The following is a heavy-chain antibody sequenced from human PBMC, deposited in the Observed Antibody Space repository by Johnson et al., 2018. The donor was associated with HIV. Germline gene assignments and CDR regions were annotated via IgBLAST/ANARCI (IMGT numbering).Heavy chain of an antibody. V-gene: IGHV3-NL1*01. CDR2: IYSGGRT. CDR3: ARFRSSNWFDAFDI. J-gene: IGHJ3*02. CDR1: GFTFDTYG. Sequence: QVQLVESGGGVVQPGRSLRLSCAASGFTFDTYGMHWVRQGPGKGLEWVSVIYSGGRTYYADSVKGRFTISRDNSKNTLYLQMNSLRAEDTAVYYCARFRSSNWFDAFDIWGQGTMVTVSA. D-gene: IGHD6-13*01.